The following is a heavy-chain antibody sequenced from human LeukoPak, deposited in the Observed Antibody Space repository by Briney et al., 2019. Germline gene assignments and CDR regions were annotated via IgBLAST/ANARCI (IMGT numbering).Heavy chain of an antibody. CDR1: GFTFSSYA. Sequence: GGSLRLSCAASGFTFSSYAMSWVRQAPGKGLEWVSAISGSGGSTYYADSVKGRFTISRDNSKNTLYLQMNSLRAEDTAVYYCAKSPALYYDILTGYEDYWGQGTLVTVSS. V-gene: IGHV3-23*01. D-gene: IGHD3-9*01. J-gene: IGHJ4*02. CDR2: ISGSGGST. CDR3: AKSPALYYDILTGYEDY.